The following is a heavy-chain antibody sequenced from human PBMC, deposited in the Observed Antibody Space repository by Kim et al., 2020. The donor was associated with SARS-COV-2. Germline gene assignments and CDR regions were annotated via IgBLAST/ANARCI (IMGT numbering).Heavy chain of an antibody. J-gene: IGHJ3*02. CDR2: IWYDGSNK. D-gene: IGHD2-21*02. CDR1: GFTFSSYG. CDR3: AKELCGGDCYSDAFDI. V-gene: IGHV3-33*06. Sequence: GGSLRLSCAASGFTFSSYGMHWVRQAPGKGLEWVAVIWYDGSNKYYADSVKGRFTISRDNSKNTLYLQMNSLRAEDTAVYYCAKELCGGDCYSDAFDIWGQGTMVTVSS.